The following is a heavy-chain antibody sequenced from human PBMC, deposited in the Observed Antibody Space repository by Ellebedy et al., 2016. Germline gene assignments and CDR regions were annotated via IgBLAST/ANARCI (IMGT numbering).Heavy chain of an antibody. Sequence: SETLSLXXVVSGGSITGTNWWRWVRPPPGKGLEWIGEIHHSGSPKYNPSLGSRVTMSVDKSKNQISLRLTSVTAADTAVYYCAREEPFIAAAHWGQGTLVAVSS. J-gene: IGHJ4*02. CDR2: IHHSGSP. CDR1: GGSITGTNW. V-gene: IGHV4/OR15-8*01. D-gene: IGHD6-25*01. CDR3: AREEPFIAAAH.